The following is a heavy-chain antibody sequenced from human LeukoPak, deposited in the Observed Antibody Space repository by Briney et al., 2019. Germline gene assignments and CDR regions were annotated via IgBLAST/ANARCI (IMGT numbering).Heavy chain of an antibody. CDR2: ISGSGGST. Sequence: PGGSPRLSCAASGFTFSSYAMSWVRQAPGKGLEWVSAISGSGGSTYYADSVKGRFTISRDNSKNTLYLQMNSLRAEDTAVYYCAKDLSYDFWSGYSNYYYYYGMDVWGQGTTVTVSS. CDR1: GFTFSSYA. V-gene: IGHV3-23*01. J-gene: IGHJ6*02. CDR3: AKDLSYDFWSGYSNYYYYYGMDV. D-gene: IGHD3-3*01.